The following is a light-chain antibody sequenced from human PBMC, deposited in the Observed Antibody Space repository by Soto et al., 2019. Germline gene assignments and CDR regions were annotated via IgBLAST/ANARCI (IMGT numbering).Light chain of an antibody. Sequence: QSVLTQPASVSGSPGQSITVSCTGTSSDVGGYNSVSWYQQRPGKPPKLIIYEVSNRPSGVSDRFSGSKSGNTASLTISGLQAEEEADYYCSSYTSTSSYVFATGTKVTVL. V-gene: IGLV2-14*03. J-gene: IGLJ1*01. CDR1: SSDVGGYNS. CDR3: SSYTSTSSYV. CDR2: EVS.